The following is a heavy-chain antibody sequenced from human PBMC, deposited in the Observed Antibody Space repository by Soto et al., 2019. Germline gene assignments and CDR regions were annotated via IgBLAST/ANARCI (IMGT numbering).Heavy chain of an antibody. D-gene: IGHD3-10*01. CDR2: TYYRSEWYS. Sequence: SQTLSLTCVISGANVSSSLVWNWIRQSPSRGLEWLGRTYYRSEWYSDYAVSVRSRITVSPDTSKNVISFHLKSVTPEDTAVYYCASSVPITIYYGMDVWGQGTAVTVSS. V-gene: IGHV6-1*01. CDR3: ASSVPITIYYGMDV. CDR1: GANVSSSLV. J-gene: IGHJ6*02.